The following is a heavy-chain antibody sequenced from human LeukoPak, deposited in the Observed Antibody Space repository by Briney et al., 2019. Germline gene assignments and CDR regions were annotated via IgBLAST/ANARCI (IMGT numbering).Heavy chain of an antibody. CDR1: GYTLTELS. D-gene: IGHD4-17*01. J-gene: IGHJ4*02. Sequence: ASVKVSCKASGYTLTELSMHWVRQAPGKGLEWMGGFDPEDGETIYAQKFQGRVTMTEDTSTDTAYMELSSLRSEDTAVYYCATSYGDYVPWFDYWGQGTLVTVSS. CDR3: ATSYGDYVPWFDY. CDR2: FDPEDGET. V-gene: IGHV1-24*01.